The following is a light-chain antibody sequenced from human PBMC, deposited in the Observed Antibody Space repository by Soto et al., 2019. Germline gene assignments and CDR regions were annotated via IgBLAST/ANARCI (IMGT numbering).Light chain of an antibody. CDR1: SSDVGGYNY. CDR2: EVS. Sequence: QSALTQPPSASGSPGQSVTISCTGTSSDVGGYNYVSWYQQHPGTAPKLMISEVSKRPSGVPDRFSGSKSGNTASLTVSGLQAEDEADYYCSSFAGNNNLVFGGGTKVTVL. J-gene: IGLJ2*01. CDR3: SSFAGNNNLV. V-gene: IGLV2-8*01.